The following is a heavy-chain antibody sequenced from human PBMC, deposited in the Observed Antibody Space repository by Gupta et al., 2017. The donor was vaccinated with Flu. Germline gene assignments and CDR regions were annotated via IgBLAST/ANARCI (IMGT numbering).Heavy chain of an antibody. CDR1: GGSISSSSYY. CDR2: IYYSGST. V-gene: IGHV4-39*01. J-gene: IGHJ5*02. CDR3: ARHFIEEYYDSSGYVTDLNWFDP. Sequence: QLQLQESGPGLVKPSETLSLTCTVSGGSISSSSYYWGWIRQPPGKGLGWIGSIYYSGSTYYNPSLKSRVTISVDTSKNQFSLKLSSVTAADTAVYYCARHFIEEYYDSSGYVTDLNWFDPWGQGTLVTVSS. D-gene: IGHD3-22*01.